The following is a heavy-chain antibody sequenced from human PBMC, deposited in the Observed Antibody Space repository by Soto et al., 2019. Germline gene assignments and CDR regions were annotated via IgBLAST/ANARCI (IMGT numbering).Heavy chain of an antibody. CDR1: GGSVSSGSYY. CDR3: ARALYCSSPSCYDYYHGMDV. CDR2: IYYSGST. D-gene: IGHD2-2*01. Sequence: PSETLSLTCTVSGGSVSSGSYYWSWIRQPPGKGLEWMAHIYYSGSTNYNPSLKSRVTISVDTSKNQFSLKLSSVTAADTAVYYCARALYCSSPSCYDYYHGMDVWGQGTTVTVSS. J-gene: IGHJ6*02. V-gene: IGHV4-61*01.